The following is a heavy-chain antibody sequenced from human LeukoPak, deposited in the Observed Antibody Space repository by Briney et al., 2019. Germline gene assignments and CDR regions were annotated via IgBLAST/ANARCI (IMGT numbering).Heavy chain of an antibody. J-gene: IGHJ6*03. D-gene: IGHD3-3*01. CDR3: ARRTILRLSLNYYYYMDV. CDR2: INYSGST. Sequence: SETLSLTCAVYGGSFSGYYWSWIRQPPGKGLEWIGEINYSGSTNYNPSLKSRVTISVDTSKNQFSLKLSSVTAADTAVYYCARRTILRLSLNYYYYMDVWGKGTTVTVSS. CDR1: GGSFSGYY. V-gene: IGHV4-34*01.